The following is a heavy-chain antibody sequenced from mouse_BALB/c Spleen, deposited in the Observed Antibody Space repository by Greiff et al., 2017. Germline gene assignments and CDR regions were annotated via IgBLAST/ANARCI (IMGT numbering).Heavy chain of an antibody. D-gene: IGHD6-1*01. J-gene: IGHJ3*01. CDR2: IYPGDGDT. Sequence: QVQLQQPGAELVRSVLPVMISCTASGYAFSRYWLLWVKQRPGPVLELIGQIYPGDGDTNYNGKFKGKATLTADKSSSTAYMQLSSLTSEDSAVYFCARFPSFAYWGQGTLVTVSA. CDR3: ARFPSFAY. CDR1: GYAFSRYW. V-gene: IGHV1-80*01.